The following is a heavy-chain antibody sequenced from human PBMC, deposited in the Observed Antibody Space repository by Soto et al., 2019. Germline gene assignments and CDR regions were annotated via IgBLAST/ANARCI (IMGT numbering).Heavy chain of an antibody. CDR3: ARDLVEYSXXXXXXXXXXXXMDV. V-gene: IGHV1-69*12. D-gene: IGHD6-6*01. CDR1: GGTFSSYA. J-gene: IGHJ6*02. CDR2: IIPIFGTA. Sequence: QVQLVQSGAEVKKPGSSVKVSCKASGGTFSSYAISWVRQAPGQGLEWMGGIIPIFGTANYAQKFQGRVTITADESTSTAYMELSSLRSEDTAVYYCARDLVEYSXXXXXXXXXXXXMDVWGQGTTVTVSS.